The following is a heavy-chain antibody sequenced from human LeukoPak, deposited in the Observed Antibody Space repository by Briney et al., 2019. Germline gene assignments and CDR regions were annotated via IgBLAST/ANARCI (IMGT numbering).Heavy chain of an antibody. CDR1: GFTFSSYG. CDR2: ISYDVSNK. Sequence: RGSPRLSCAASGFTFSSYGMHWVRQAPGKGLGWGAVISYDVSNKYYADSVKVLFNISRDISKNTLYLQMNSLRGEDTAVYYCAKDLDSSGYYYSAFDIWGQGTMVTVSS. D-gene: IGHD3-22*01. J-gene: IGHJ3*02. CDR3: AKDLDSSGYYYSAFDI. V-gene: IGHV3-30*18.